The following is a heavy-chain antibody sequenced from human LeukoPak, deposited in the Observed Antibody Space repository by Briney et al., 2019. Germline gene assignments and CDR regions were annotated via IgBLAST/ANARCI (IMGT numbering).Heavy chain of an antibody. CDR3: ARGDGYNFFDC. CDR2: IYRVGST. D-gene: IGHD5-24*01. CDR1: GFTFSSYW. V-gene: IGHV3-66*01. Sequence: GGSLRLSCAASGFTFSSYWMSWVRQAPGKGLEWVSVIYRVGSTYYADSVKGRFTISRDNSKNTLYLQMNSLRAEDTAMYYCARGDGYNFFDCWGQGVLVTVSS. J-gene: IGHJ4*02.